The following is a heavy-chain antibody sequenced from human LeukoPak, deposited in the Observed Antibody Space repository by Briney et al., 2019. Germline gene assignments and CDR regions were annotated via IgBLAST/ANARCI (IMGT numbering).Heavy chain of an antibody. J-gene: IGHJ6*03. CDR2: IYTSGST. CDR3: ARGGLDSYGSYYYYYYMDV. V-gene: IGHV4-61*02. Sequence: SQTLSLTCTVSGGSISSGSYYWSWIRQPAGKGLEWIGRIYTSGSTNYNPSLKSRVTISVDTSKNQFSLKLSSVTAADTAVYYCARGGLDSYGSYYYYYYMDVWGKGTTVTVSS. D-gene: IGHD5-18*01. CDR1: GGSISSGSYY.